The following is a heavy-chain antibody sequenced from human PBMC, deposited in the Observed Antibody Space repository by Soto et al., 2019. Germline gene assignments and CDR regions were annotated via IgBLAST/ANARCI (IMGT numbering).Heavy chain of an antibody. CDR2: IKQDGSEN. V-gene: IGHV3-7*04. CDR1: GFTFSGSW. Sequence: EVQLVESGGGLVQPGGSLRLSCAASGFTFSGSWMNWVRQAPGKGLEWVASIKQDGSENYYVDSVRGRFTISRDNAKNSLFLQMDSLRAEDTAVYYCARGFGLDSWGPGTLVTVSS. D-gene: IGHD3-3*01. J-gene: IGHJ5*01. CDR3: ARGFGLDS.